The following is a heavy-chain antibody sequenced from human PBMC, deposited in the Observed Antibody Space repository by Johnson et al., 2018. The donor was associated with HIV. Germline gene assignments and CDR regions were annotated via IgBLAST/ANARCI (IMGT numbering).Heavy chain of an antibody. CDR2: IYSGGSI. J-gene: IGHJ3*02. Sequence: EVQLVQSGGGLIQPGGSLRLSCAASGFTVSSNYMSWVRQGPGKGLEWVSVIYSGGSIYYADSVKGRFTISRDNSKNTLYLQMNSLRAEDTAVYYCARKDDTNAFDIWGQGTMVTVSS. V-gene: IGHV3-53*01. D-gene: IGHD3-22*01. CDR3: ARKDDTNAFDI. CDR1: GFTVSSNY.